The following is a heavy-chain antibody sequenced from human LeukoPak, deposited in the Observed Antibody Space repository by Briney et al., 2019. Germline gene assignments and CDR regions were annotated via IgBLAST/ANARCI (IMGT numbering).Heavy chain of an antibody. D-gene: IGHD3-22*01. CDR3: ARDFKYDSSGYYYRSDI. J-gene: IGHJ3*02. CDR2: ISAYNGNT. V-gene: IGHV1-18*01. Sequence: GASVKVSCKASGYTFTSYGISWVRQAPGQGLEWMGWISAYNGNTNYAQKLQGRVTMTTDTSTSTAYMELRSLRSDDTAVYYCARDFKYDSSGYYYRSDIWGQGTMVTVSS. CDR1: GYTFTSYG.